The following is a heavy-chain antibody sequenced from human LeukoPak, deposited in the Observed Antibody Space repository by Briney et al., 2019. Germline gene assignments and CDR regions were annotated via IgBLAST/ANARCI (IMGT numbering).Heavy chain of an antibody. CDR2: IIPIFGTA. CDR3: ARPYGDYSYYYYGMDV. CDR1: GGTFSSYA. V-gene: IGHV1-69*13. J-gene: IGHJ6*02. D-gene: IGHD4-17*01. Sequence: SVKVSCKASGGTFSSYAISWVRQAPGQGLEWMGGIIPIFGTANYARKFQGRVTITADESTSTAYMELSSLRSEDTAVYYCARPYGDYSYYYYGMDVWGQGTLVTVSS.